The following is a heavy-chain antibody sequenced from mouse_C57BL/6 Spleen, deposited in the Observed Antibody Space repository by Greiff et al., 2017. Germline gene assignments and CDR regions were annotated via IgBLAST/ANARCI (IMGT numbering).Heavy chain of an antibody. CDR1: GFSLTSYA. CDR2: IWTGRGT. CDR3: ARYDYDDGYCFDY. V-gene: IGHV2-9-1*01. D-gene: IGHD2-4*01. Sequence: VKLMESGPGLVAPSQSLSITCTVSGFSLTSYAISWVRQPPGKGLEWLGVIWTGRGTNYNSALKSRLSISKDNSKSQVSLKMNSLQTDDTARYYCARYDYDDGYCFDYWGQGTTLTVSS. J-gene: IGHJ2*01.